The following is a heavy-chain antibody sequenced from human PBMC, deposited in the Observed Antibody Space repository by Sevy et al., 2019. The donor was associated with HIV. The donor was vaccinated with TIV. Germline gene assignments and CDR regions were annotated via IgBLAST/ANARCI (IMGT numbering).Heavy chain of an antibody. CDR3: AVNFGVVITDFDY. CDR1: GGSISSSSYY. D-gene: IGHD3-3*01. V-gene: IGHV4-39*01. CDR2: IYYSGST. J-gene: IGHJ4*02. Sequence: SETLSLTCTVSGGSISSSSYYWGWIRQPPGKGLEWIGSIYYSGSTYYNPSLKSRVTISVDTSKNQFSLKLSSVTAAATAVYYCAVNFGVVITDFDYWGQGTLVTVSS.